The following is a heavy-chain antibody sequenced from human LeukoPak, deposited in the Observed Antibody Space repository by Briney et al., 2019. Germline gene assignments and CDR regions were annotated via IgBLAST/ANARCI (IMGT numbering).Heavy chain of an antibody. Sequence: RASVKVSCKASGYIFTTYFMHWLRQAPGQGPEWMGIINPRGGSTDYAQKFQGRVTMTSDTSTSTVYMELKSLTSEDTAVYFCARVGTTGATADNWGQGTLVTVSS. J-gene: IGHJ4*02. D-gene: IGHD4-11*01. CDR1: GYIFTTYF. CDR3: ARVGTTGATADN. CDR2: INPRGGST. V-gene: IGHV1-46*01.